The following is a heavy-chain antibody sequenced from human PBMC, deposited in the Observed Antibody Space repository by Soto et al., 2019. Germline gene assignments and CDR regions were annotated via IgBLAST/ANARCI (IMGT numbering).Heavy chain of an antibody. Sequence: ASVQVSCKASGYPFTGYYMHWVRQAPGQGLEWMGWINPNSGGTNYAQKFQGWVTMTRDTSISTAYMELSRLRSDDTAVDYCVRDQGGDDILTGSSREAGMDVWGQGTTVTVSS. CDR1: GYPFTGYY. CDR2: INPNSGGT. J-gene: IGHJ6*02. CDR3: VRDQGGDDILTGSSREAGMDV. V-gene: IGHV1-2*04. D-gene: IGHD3-9*01.